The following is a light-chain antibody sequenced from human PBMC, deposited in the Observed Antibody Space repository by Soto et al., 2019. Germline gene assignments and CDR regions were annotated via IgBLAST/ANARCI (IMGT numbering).Light chain of an antibody. J-gene: IGLJ1*01. V-gene: IGLV1-44*01. CDR1: RSNIGTNV. CDR2: STN. CDR3: ATWDDSLNGYV. Sequence: QAVVTQPPSASGTPGQRVTISCSGSRSNIGTNVVNWFQQLPGTAPKLLIYSTNQRPSGVPDRFSGSKSGTSASLAISGLQSEDEADYFSATWDDSLNGYVFATGTKLTVL.